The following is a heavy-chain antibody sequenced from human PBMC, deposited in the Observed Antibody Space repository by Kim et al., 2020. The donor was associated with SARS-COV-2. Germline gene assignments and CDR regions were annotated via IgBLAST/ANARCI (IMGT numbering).Heavy chain of an antibody. CDR1: GYTFTSYG. D-gene: IGHD2-8*02. Sequence: ASVKVSCKASGYTFTSYGISWVRQAPGQGLEWMGWISAYNGNTNYAQKLQGRVTMTTDTSTSTAYMELRSLRSDDTAVYYCARGSQPLVRPPYFDYWGQGTLVTVSS. V-gene: IGHV1-18*01. J-gene: IGHJ4*02. CDR2: ISAYNGNT. CDR3: ARGSQPLVRPPYFDY.